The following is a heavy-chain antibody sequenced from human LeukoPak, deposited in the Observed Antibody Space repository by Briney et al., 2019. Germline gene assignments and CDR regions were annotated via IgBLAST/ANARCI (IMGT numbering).Heavy chain of an antibody. D-gene: IGHD3-10*01. V-gene: IGHV4-59*01. Sequence: SETLSLTCTVSVASISGYYGGGIRRPPGRGLEWFGYIYYSGSTYYNPSLKSRVTISVDTSRNQFSLKLSSVTAADTAVYYCARRVYGSGSYWIDPWGQGTLVTVSS. CDR2: IYYSGST. CDR3: ARRVYGSGSYWIDP. CDR1: VASISGYY. J-gene: IGHJ5*02.